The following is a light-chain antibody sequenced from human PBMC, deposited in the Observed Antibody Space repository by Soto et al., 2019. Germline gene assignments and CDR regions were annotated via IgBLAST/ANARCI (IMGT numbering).Light chain of an antibody. CDR1: QTTTSW. J-gene: IGKJ2*01. Sequence: DIQMTQSPSTLSASVGDRVTITCRASQTTTSWLAWYQQKPGKAPKLLIYKASSLESGVPSRFSGSGSGTEFTLTISSLQPDEFASYYCQQYSSYSYTFGQGTKLEIK. V-gene: IGKV1-5*03. CDR2: KAS. CDR3: QQYSSYSYT.